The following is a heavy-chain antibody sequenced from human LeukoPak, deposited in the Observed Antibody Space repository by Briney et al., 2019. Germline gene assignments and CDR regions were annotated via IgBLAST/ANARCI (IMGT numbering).Heavy chain of an antibody. V-gene: IGHV3-23*01. D-gene: IGHD1-26*01. CDR1: GFTFSTCA. CDR3: AKDRRWESPHYLDS. CDR2: ISGTTSGT. Sequence: GGSLRLSCAASGFTFSTCAMSWVRQAPGKGLEWVSGISGTTSGTYYAGSVRGRFTISRDNSKNTLYVQMNSLRDEDTAVYYCAKDRRWESPHYLDSWGQGTLVTVSS. J-gene: IGHJ4*02.